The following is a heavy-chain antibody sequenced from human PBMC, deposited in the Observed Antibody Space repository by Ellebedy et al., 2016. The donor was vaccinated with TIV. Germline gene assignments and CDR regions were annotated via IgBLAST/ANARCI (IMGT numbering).Heavy chain of an antibody. CDR1: GFTFSSYA. J-gene: IGHJ4*02. Sequence: GESLKISXAASGFTFSSYAMSWVRQAPGKGLEWVSAISGSGGSTYYADSVKGRFTISRDNSKNTLYLQMNSLRAEDTAVYYCAKVEYSNYHSGVDYWGQGTLVTVSS. D-gene: IGHD4-11*01. CDR3: AKVEYSNYHSGVDY. CDR2: ISGSGGST. V-gene: IGHV3-23*01.